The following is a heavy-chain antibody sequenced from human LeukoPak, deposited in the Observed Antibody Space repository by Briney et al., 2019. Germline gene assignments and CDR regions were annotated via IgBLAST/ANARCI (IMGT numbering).Heavy chain of an antibody. D-gene: IGHD1-26*01. J-gene: IGHJ3*02. CDR2: IYHSGST. CDR1: GGSISSSNW. CDR3: ASYIVGAAYAFDI. Sequence: SGTLSLTCAVSGGSISSSNWWSWVRQPPGKGLEWIGEIYHSGSTNYNPSLKSRATISVDKSKNQFSLKLSTATAADTAVYYCASYIVGAAYAFDIWGQGTMVTVSS. V-gene: IGHV4-4*02.